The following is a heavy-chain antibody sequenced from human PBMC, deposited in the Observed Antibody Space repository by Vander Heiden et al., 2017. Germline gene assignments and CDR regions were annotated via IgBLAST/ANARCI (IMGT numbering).Heavy chain of an antibody. CDR3: ARGHDYGDYEGAFDI. CDR2: IWYDGSNK. Sequence: QVQLVESGGGVVQPGRSLSLSCAASGFTFSSYGMHWVREAPGKGLEWVAVIWYDGSNKYYADSVKGRFTISRDNSKNTLYLHMNSLRAEDTAVYYCARGHDYGDYEGAFDIWGQGTMVTVSS. CDR1: GFTFSSYG. V-gene: IGHV3-33*01. J-gene: IGHJ3*02. D-gene: IGHD4-17*01.